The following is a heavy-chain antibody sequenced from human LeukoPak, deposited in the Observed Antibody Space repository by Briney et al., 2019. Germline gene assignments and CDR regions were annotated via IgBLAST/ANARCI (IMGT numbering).Heavy chain of an antibody. J-gene: IGHJ4*02. Sequence: GGSLRLSCAASGLTFSSYSMNWVRQAPGKGLEWVSSISSSSSYIYYADSVKGRFTISRDNAKNSLYLQMNSLRAEDTAVYYCARVLTVGVDYWGQGTLVTVSS. CDR2: ISSSSSYI. CDR3: ARVLTVGVDY. D-gene: IGHD1-26*01. CDR1: GLTFSSYS. V-gene: IGHV3-21*01.